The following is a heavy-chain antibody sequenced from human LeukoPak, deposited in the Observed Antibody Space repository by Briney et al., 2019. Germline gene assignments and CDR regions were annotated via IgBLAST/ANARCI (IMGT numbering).Heavy chain of an antibody. CDR1: GGSISSYY. V-gene: IGHV4-59*01. D-gene: IGHD3-22*01. J-gene: IGHJ6*03. CDR3: ARVGYSYYYYMDV. Sequence: SETLSLTCTVSGGSISSYYWSSIRQPPGKGLEWIGYIYYSGSTNYNPSLKSRVTISVDTSKNQFSLKLSSVTAADTAVYYCARVGYSYYYYMDVWGKGTTVTVSS. CDR2: IYYSGST.